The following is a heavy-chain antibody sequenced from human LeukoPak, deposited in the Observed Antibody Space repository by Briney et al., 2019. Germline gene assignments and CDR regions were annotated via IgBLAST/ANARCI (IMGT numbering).Heavy chain of an antibody. J-gene: IGHJ4*02. CDR1: GGSITSSSYY. V-gene: IGHV4-39*07. Sequence: SETLSLTCTVSGGSITSSSYYWGWIRQPPGRGLEWIGSIYYSGSPYYNPSLKSRVTISVDTSKNQFSLQLRSVTPEDTAVYYCAREPGGARYSGYDPFDYWGQGTLVTVSS. D-gene: IGHD5-12*01. CDR2: IYYSGSP. CDR3: AREPGGARYSGYDPFDY.